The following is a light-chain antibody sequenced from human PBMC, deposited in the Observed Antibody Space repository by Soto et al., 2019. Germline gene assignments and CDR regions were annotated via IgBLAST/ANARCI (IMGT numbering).Light chain of an antibody. Sequence: EIVMTQSRSTLXXSXXXXAXXXXXXSQSVSSNLAWYQQKPGQAPRLLIYGASTRATGIPDRFSGSGSGTDFTLTISRLEPEDFAVYYCQQRSNWPSITFGQGTRLEIK. CDR1: QSVSSN. CDR3: QQRSNWPSIT. J-gene: IGKJ5*01. V-gene: IGKV3D-15*01. CDR2: GAS.